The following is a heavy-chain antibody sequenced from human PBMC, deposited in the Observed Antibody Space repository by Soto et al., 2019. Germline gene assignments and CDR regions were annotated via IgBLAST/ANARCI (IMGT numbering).Heavy chain of an antibody. CDR3: ARDQGYKYYYDSSDY. D-gene: IGHD3-22*01. Sequence: GGSLRLSCAASGFTFSSYSMNWVRQAPGKGLEWVSSISSSSSYIYYADSVKGRFTISRDNAKNSLYLQMNSLRAEDTAVYYCARDQGYKYYYDSSDYWGQGTLVTVSS. CDR1: GFTFSSYS. CDR2: ISSSSSYI. V-gene: IGHV3-21*01. J-gene: IGHJ4*02.